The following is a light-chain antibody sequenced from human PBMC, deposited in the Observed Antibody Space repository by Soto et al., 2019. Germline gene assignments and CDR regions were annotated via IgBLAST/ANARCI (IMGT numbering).Light chain of an antibody. J-gene: IGLJ2*01. CDR2: GVS. CDR3: TSYTTISTLVL. CDR1: SNDVGGYNF. Sequence: QSALTQPASVSGSPGQSITISCTGTSNDVGGYNFVSWYQQHPGKAPKLIIYGVSNRPSGVSNRFSGSKSGNTASLTISGLQAEDEGNYYCTSYTTISTLVLFGGGTKLTVL. V-gene: IGLV2-14*01.